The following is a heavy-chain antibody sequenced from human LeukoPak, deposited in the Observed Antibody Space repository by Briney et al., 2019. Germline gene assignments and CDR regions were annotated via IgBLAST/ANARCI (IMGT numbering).Heavy chain of an antibody. CDR1: GFTFSNYW. Sequence: GGSLRLSCAASGFTFSNYWMSWVRQAPGKGLEWVANIKQDEGEKYYVDSVKGRFSISRDNARNTLYLQMNGLRAEDTAVYYCARVRGGNYYDSSGYYRANWFDPWGQGTLVTVSS. CDR3: ARVRGGNYYDSSGYYRANWFDP. J-gene: IGHJ5*02. V-gene: IGHV3-7*01. D-gene: IGHD3-22*01. CDR2: IKQDEGEK.